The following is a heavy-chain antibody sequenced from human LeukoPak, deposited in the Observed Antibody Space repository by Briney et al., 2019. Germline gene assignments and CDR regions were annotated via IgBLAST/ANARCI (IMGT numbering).Heavy chain of an antibody. CDR3: AKDRYSSGRIFDY. J-gene: IGHJ4*02. D-gene: IGHD6-19*01. V-gene: IGHV3-21*04. CDR2: ISSSSSYI. Sequence: GGSLRLSCAASGFTFSSYEMNWVRQAPGKGLEWVSSISSSSSYIYYADSVKGRFTISRDNAKNSLYLQMNSLRAEDTAVYYCAKDRYSSGRIFDYWGQGTLVTVSS. CDR1: GFTFSSYE.